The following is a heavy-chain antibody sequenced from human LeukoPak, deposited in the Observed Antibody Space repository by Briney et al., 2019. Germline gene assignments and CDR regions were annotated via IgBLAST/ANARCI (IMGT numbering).Heavy chain of an antibody. J-gene: IGHJ4*02. V-gene: IGHV3-23*01. D-gene: IGHD6-19*01. CDR2: ISGSGGST. Sequence: GGSLRLSCAASGFAFSSYAMSWVRQAPGKGLEWVSSISGSGGSTYYADSVKGRFTISRDNSKNTLYLQMNSLRAEDTAVYYCAKVPHDSSGWYVLFDYWGQGTLVTVSS. CDR3: AKVPHDSSGWYVLFDY. CDR1: GFAFSSYA.